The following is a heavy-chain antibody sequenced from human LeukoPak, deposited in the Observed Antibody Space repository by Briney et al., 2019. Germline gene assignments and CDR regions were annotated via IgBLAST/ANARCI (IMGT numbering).Heavy chain of an antibody. CDR3: ARGIGTINFDY. J-gene: IGHJ4*02. Sequence: SETLSLTCSVSGASMSSYYWSWIPQPAGKGLEWIGRIYTTGNTNYNPSLKSRVTISVDTSKNQFSLKLDSVTAADTAVYYCARGIGTINFDYWGQGVLVTVSS. D-gene: IGHD1-7*01. CDR2: IYTTGNT. V-gene: IGHV4-4*07. CDR1: GASMSSYY.